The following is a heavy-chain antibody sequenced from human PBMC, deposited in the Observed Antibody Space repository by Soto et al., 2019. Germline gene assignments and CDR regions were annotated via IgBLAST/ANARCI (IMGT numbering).Heavy chain of an antibody. J-gene: IGHJ4*02. D-gene: IGHD6-19*01. CDR3: ARDPALGLAVAGTGFDY. Sequence: KVSCKASGYTFTSYAMHWVRQAPGQRLEWMGWINAGNGNTKYSQKFQGRVTITRDTSASTAYMELSSLRPEDTAVYYCARDPALGLAVAGTGFDYWGQGSLVTVSS. V-gene: IGHV1-3*01. CDR1: GYTFTSYA. CDR2: INAGNGNT.